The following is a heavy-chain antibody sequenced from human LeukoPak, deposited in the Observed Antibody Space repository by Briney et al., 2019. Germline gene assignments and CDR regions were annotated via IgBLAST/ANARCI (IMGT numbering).Heavy chain of an antibody. CDR2: IIPIFGTA. Sequence: ASVTVSCKASGGTFSSYAISWVRQAPGQGLEWMGGIIPIFGTANYAQKFQGRVTITADESTSTAYMELSSLRSEDTAVYYCAGYDYGDHALDYWGQGTLVTVSS. J-gene: IGHJ4*02. V-gene: IGHV1-69*13. D-gene: IGHD4-17*01. CDR3: AGYDYGDHALDY. CDR1: GGTFSSYA.